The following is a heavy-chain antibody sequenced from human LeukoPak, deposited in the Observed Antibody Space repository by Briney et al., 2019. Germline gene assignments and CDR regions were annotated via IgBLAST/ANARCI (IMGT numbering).Heavy chain of an antibody. CDR3: AKDLSGEQWLVNAFDI. Sequence: GGSQRLSCAASGFTFSSYAMSWVRQAPGKGLEWVSAISGSGGSTYYADSVKGRFTISRDNSKNTLYLQMNSLRAEDTAVYYCAKDLSGEQWLVNAFDIWGQGTMVTVSS. CDR1: GFTFSSYA. D-gene: IGHD6-19*01. J-gene: IGHJ3*02. CDR2: ISGSGGST. V-gene: IGHV3-23*01.